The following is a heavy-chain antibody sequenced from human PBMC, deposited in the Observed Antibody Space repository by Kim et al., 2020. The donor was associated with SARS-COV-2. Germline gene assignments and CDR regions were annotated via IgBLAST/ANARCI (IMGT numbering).Heavy chain of an antibody. Sequence: GGSLRLSCAASGFTFSSYGMHWVRQAPGKGLEWVAVIWYDGSNKYYADSVKGRFTISRDNSKNTLYLQMNSLRAEDTAVYYCAAAVSGSHTGGAFDIWGQGTMVTVSS. CDR1: GFTFSSYG. D-gene: IGHD1-26*01. CDR3: AAAVSGSHTGGAFDI. CDR2: IWYDGSNK. J-gene: IGHJ3*02. V-gene: IGHV3-33*01.